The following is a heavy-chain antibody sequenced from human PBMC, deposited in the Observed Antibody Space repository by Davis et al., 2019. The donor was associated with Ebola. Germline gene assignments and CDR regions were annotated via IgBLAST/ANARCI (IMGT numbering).Heavy chain of an antibody. CDR3: ARASLVISANFDS. D-gene: IGHD2-21*01. CDR2: IDHSGST. V-gene: IGHV4-34*01. CDR1: GGSFSGYF. Sequence: MPSETLSLTCGVSGGSFSGYFWTWIRQAPGKGLEWIGEIDHSGSTTYNPSLKSRITISLDTSRNQFSLRMYSVTAADTATYFCARASLVISANFDSWGQGTLVRVSP. J-gene: IGHJ5*01.